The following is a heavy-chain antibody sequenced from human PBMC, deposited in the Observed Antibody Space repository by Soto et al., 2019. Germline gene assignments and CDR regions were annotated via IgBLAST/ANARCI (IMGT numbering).Heavy chain of an antibody. CDR1: GFTVSSNY. D-gene: IGHD3-22*01. Sequence: PGGSLRLSCAASGFTVSSNYISWVRQAPGKGLEWVSVIYIGGSTYYADSVKGRFTISRDNSKNTLYLQMNSLRAEDTAVYYCARVGYYDSSGPFDYWGQGTLVTVS. J-gene: IGHJ4*02. CDR3: ARVGYYDSSGPFDY. CDR2: IYIGGST. V-gene: IGHV3-53*01.